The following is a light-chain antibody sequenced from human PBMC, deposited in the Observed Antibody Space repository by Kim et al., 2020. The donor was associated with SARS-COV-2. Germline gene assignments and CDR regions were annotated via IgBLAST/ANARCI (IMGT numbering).Light chain of an antibody. J-gene: IGLJ1*01. CDR2: DVS. V-gene: IGLV2-14*03. CDR1: SIDIGTYNY. Sequence: GQTVTISSPGTSIDIGTYNYVSWYQQHPGKAPKLMIYDVSNRPSGVANRFSGSKSGNTASLAISGLQAEDEADYYCLSYTSSASYVFGAGTKVTVL. CDR3: LSYTSSASYV.